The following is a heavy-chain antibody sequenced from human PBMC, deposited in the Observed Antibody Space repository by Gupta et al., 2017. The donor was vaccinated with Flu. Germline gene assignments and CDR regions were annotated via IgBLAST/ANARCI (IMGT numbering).Heavy chain of an antibody. CDR3: ARDRLYYDSSGYANAFDI. J-gene: IGHJ3*02. Sequence: EVQLVESGGGLVKPGGSLRLSCAASGFTFSSYSMNWVRQAPGKGLDWVSSISSSSSYIYYADSVKGRFTISRDNAKNSLYLQMNSLRAEDTAVYYCARDRLYYDSSGYANAFDIWGQGTMVTVSS. V-gene: IGHV3-21*01. D-gene: IGHD3-22*01. CDR2: ISSSSSYI. CDR1: GFTFSSYS.